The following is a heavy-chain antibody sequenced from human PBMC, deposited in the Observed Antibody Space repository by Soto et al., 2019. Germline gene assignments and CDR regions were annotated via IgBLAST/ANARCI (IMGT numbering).Heavy chain of an antibody. J-gene: IGHJ4*02. CDR3: ARGLSSGSHYSGGWYYFDS. V-gene: IGHV4-34*01. CDR2: INHSGSA. D-gene: IGHD1-26*01. CDR1: GGSFSDYI. Sequence: SETLSLTCDVYGGSFSDYIWTWIRQTPGKGLQWIGQINHSGSANYNPSLKSRVTISVHTSSSQFSLELSSVTAADTAVYYCARGLSSGSHYSGGWYYFDSWGQGNQVTVSS.